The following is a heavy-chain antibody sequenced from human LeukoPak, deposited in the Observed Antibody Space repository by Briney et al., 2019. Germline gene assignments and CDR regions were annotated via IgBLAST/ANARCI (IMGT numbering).Heavy chain of an antibody. CDR1: GGSISSGGYY. CDR2: IYHSGST. J-gene: IGHJ6*02. D-gene: IGHD4-17*01. CDR3: ARGGYGEEDYYYGMDV. Sequence: PSETLSLTCTVSGGSISSGGYYWSWIRQPPGKGLEWIGYIYHSGSTYYNPSLKSRVTISVDRSKNQFSLKLSSVTAADTAVYYCARGGYGEEDYYYGMDVWGQGTTVTVSS. V-gene: IGHV4-30-2*01.